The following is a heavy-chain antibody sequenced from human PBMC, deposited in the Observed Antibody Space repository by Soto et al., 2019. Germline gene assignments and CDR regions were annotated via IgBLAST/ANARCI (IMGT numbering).Heavy chain of an antibody. V-gene: IGHV1-18*01. D-gene: IGHD4-17*01. CDR3: ARDPLDYGDYSPHFDY. Sequence: GASVKVSCKAPGYTFTSYGISWVRQAPGQGLEWMGWISAYNGNTNYAQKLQGRVTMTTDTSTSTAYMELRSLRSDDTAVYYCARDPLDYGDYSPHFDYWGQGTLVTVSS. CDR1: GYTFTSYG. CDR2: ISAYNGNT. J-gene: IGHJ4*02.